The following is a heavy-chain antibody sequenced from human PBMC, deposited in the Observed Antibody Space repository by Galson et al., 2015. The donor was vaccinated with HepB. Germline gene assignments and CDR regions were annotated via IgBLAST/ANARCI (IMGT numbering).Heavy chain of an antibody. CDR2: ISSSGSTI. CDR1: GFTFSSYE. CDR3: ARDPTSFDPYDFWSGYWAPSFDY. J-gene: IGHJ4*02. D-gene: IGHD3-3*01. V-gene: IGHV3-48*03. Sequence: SLRLSCAASGFTFSSYEMNWVRQAPGKGLEWVSYISSSGSTIYYADSVKGRFTISRDNAKNSLYLQMSSLRAEDTAVYYCARDPTSFDPYDFWSGYWAPSFDYWGQGTPVTVSS.